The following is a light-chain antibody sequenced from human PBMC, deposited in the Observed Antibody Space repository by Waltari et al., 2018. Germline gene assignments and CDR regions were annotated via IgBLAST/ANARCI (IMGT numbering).Light chain of an antibody. CDR2: EVN. CDR1: SSDVGAYHP. V-gene: IGLV2-11*01. CDR3: CSYAGDYTLV. Sequence: QSALTQPRSVSGSPGPPVTISCPGTSSDVGAYHPVSWYQQSPGTAPKLLIYEVNNRPSGVPDRFSASKSGNTASLTISGLRAEDETDYYCCSYAGDYTLVFGGGTKLTVL. J-gene: IGLJ2*01.